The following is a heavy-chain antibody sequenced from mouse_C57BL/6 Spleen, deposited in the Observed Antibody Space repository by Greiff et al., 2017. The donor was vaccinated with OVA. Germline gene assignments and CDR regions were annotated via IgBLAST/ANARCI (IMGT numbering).Heavy chain of an antibody. J-gene: IGHJ2*01. CDR3: AREGLRSYFDY. Sequence: EVQRVESEGGLVQPGSSMKLSCTASGFTFSDYYMAWVRQVPEKGLEWVANINYDGSSTYYLDSLKSRFIISRDNAKNILYLQMSSLKSEDTATYYCAREGLRSYFDYWGQGTTLTVSS. CDR2: INYDGSST. CDR1: GFTFSDYY. D-gene: IGHD6-1*01. V-gene: IGHV5-16*01.